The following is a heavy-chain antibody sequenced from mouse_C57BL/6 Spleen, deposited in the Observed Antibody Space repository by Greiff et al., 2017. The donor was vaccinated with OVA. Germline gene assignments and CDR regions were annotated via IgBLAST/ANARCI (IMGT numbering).Heavy chain of an antibody. CDR1: GYTFTSHG. CDR3: ASAYSNYAMDY. D-gene: IGHD2-5*01. CDR2: IYPRSGNT. J-gene: IGHJ4*01. Sequence: QVQLQQSGAELARPGASVKLSCKASGYTFTSHGISWVKQRTGQGLEWIGEIYPRSGNTYYNEKFKGKATLTADKSSSTAYMELRSLTSEDSAVYFCASAYSNYAMDYWGQGTSVTVSS. V-gene: IGHV1-81*01.